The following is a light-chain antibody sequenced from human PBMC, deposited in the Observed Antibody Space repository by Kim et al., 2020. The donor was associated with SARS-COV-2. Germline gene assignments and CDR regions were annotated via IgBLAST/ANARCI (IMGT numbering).Light chain of an antibody. J-gene: IGLJ2*01. CDR2: DVS. CDR3: SSYTSSSNVV. CDR1: SSDVGGYNY. V-gene: IGLV2-14*03. Sequence: GHSITISCTGTSSDVGGYNYVSWYQQHPGKAPKLMIYDVSNRPSGVSNRFSGSKSGNTASLTISGLRAEDEADYYCSSYTSSSNVVFGGGTQLTVL.